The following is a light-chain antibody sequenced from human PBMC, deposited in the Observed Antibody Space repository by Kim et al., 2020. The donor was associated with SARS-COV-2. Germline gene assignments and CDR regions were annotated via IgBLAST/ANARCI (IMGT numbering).Light chain of an antibody. CDR2: DAS. Sequence: SLAPRERATPPCRASQGVSSYLAWYQQKPGQAPRLLNYDASNRATGIPARFSGRGSGTDFTLTISSLKPEDFAVYYCQQRSNWPWTFGQGTKVDIK. CDR1: QGVSSY. V-gene: IGKV3-11*01. CDR3: QQRSNWPWT. J-gene: IGKJ1*01.